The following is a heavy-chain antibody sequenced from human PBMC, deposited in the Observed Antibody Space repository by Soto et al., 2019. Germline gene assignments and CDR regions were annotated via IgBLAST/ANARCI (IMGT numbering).Heavy chain of an antibody. V-gene: IGHV1-18*04. CDR2: ISAYNGNT. J-gene: IGHJ4*02. D-gene: IGHD3-22*01. CDR3: ARRHYYDSSGYYAY. CDR1: GYTFTSYV. Sequence: QVQLVQSGAEVKKPGASVKVSCKASGYTFTSYVISWVRQTPGRGLEWMGWISAYNGNTNYAQKLQGRVTMTADTSTSTAYLELRSLRSDDTSVYYCARRHYYDSSGYYAYWGQGALVTVSS.